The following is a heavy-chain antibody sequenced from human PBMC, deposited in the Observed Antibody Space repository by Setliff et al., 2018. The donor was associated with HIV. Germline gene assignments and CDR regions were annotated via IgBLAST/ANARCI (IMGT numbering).Heavy chain of an antibody. Sequence: GGSLRLSCAASGFTFSDYYMSWIRQAPGKGLEWVSYISSSSSYTNYADSVKGRFTISRDNAKNTLYLQMNSLRAEDTAVYYCARDLSYDYDRSSDTSDYWGQGTLVTVSS. V-gene: IGHV3-11*06. D-gene: IGHD3-22*01. CDR2: ISSSSSYT. J-gene: IGHJ4*02. CDR3: ARDLSYDYDRSSDTSDY. CDR1: GFTFSDYY.